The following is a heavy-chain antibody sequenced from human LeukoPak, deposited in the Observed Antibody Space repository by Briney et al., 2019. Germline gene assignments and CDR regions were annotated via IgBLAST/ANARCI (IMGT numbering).Heavy chain of an antibody. CDR2: IWYDGSNK. Sequence: GGSLRLSCAASGFTFSSYGMHWVRQAPGKGLEWVAVIWYDGSNKYYADSVKGRFTISRDNSKNTLYLQMNSLRAEDTAVYYCARAVDYDSSGYYRILYYYGMDVWGQGTTVTVSS. V-gene: IGHV3-33*01. D-gene: IGHD3-22*01. CDR3: ARAVDYDSSGYYRILYYYGMDV. J-gene: IGHJ6*02. CDR1: GFTFSSYG.